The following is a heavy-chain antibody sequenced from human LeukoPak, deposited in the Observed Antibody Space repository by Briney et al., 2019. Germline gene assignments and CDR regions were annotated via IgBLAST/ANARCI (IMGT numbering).Heavy chain of an antibody. CDR3: ARDPGYYYGMDV. CDR2: IYSGGST. CDR1: GFTVSSNY. Sequence: QPGGSLRLSCAASGFTVSSNYMSWVRQAPGKGLEWVSVIYSGGSTYYADSVKGRFTISRDNSKITLYLQMNSLRAEDTAVYYCARDPGYYYGMDVWGQGTTVTVSS. J-gene: IGHJ6*02. V-gene: IGHV3-66*01.